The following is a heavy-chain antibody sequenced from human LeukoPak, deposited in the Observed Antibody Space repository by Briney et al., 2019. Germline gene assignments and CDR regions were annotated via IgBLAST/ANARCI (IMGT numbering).Heavy chain of an antibody. Sequence: GGSLRLSCAASGFTFSSYAMHWVRQAPGKGLEWVAVISYDGSNKYYADSVKGRFTISRDNSKNTLSLQMNSLRAEDTAVYYCARDLEYYYYGMDVWGPGTTVTVSS. V-gene: IGHV3-30-3*01. CDR2: ISYDGSNK. J-gene: IGHJ6*02. CDR1: GFTFSSYA. CDR3: ARDLEYYYYGMDV.